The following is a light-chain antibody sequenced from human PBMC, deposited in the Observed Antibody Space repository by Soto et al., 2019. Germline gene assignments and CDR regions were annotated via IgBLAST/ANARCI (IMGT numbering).Light chain of an antibody. V-gene: IGKV3-15*01. CDR3: QQYNNWPPIT. J-gene: IGKJ5*01. CDR2: DTS. CDR1: QSVSRK. Sequence: EIVMTQSPVTLSVSPGERATLSCRASQSVSRKLVWYQQKPGQAPRLLIYDTSTRATGIPARFSGSGSGTEFTLTISSLQSEDFAVYYCQQYNNWPPITFGQGTRLEIK.